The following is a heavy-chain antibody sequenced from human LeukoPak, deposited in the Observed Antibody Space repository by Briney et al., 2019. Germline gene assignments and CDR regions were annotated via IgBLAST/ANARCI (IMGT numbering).Heavy chain of an antibody. D-gene: IGHD3-10*01. J-gene: IGHJ3*02. V-gene: IGHV4-59*01. Sequence: SETLSLTCAVYGGSFSGYYWSWIRQPPGKGLEWIGYIYYSGSTNYNPSLKSRVTISVDTSKNQFSLKLSSVTAADTAVYYCARGGVGDAFDIWGQGTMVTVSS. CDR3: ARGGVGDAFDI. CDR1: GGSFSGYY. CDR2: IYYSGST.